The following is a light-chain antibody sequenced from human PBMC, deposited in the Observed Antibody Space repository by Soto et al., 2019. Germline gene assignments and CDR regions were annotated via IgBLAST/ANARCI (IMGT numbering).Light chain of an antibody. Sequence: ALAQPASVSGSPGQSITISCTGTISDVGSHNLVSWYQQHPDKAPKLIIYEVNERPSGVSSRFSGSKSGNTASLTVSGLQPDDEADYHCCSFAGSNPFPYVFGTGTKVTVL. CDR1: ISDVGSHNL. CDR3: CSFAGSNPFPYV. J-gene: IGLJ1*01. CDR2: EVN. V-gene: IGLV2-23*02.